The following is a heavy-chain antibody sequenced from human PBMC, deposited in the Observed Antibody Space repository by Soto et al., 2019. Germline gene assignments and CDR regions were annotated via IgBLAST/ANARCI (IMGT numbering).Heavy chain of an antibody. CDR3: AKNGHPPYYYYGMDV. D-gene: IGHD2-8*01. CDR2: ISGYNGDT. J-gene: IGHJ6*02. Sequence: QGQLVQSGAEVKQPGASVKVSCKASGYTFTTYGISWVRQAPGQGLEWMGWISGYNGDTNYAQKFRGRGTMTIDRSTSTAYLEVRSLTSDDTAVYYCAKNGHPPYYYYGMDVWGQGTTVTVSS. V-gene: IGHV1-18*01. CDR1: GYTFTTYG.